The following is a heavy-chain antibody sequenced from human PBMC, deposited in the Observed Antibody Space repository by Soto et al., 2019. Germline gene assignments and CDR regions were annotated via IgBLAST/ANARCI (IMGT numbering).Heavy chain of an antibody. V-gene: IGHV2-5*02. Sequence: QITLKESGPTLVQPTQTLTLTCSFSGFSLITTGAGVGWIRQPPGKAPEWLELIYWDGEKRYSPALKSRLTITKDSSKNQVVLTTTNMDPVDTATYYCARRQSIMIRGANAFDIWGQGTFLSVSS. CDR1: GFSLITTGAG. CDR3: ARRQSIMIRGANAFDI. D-gene: IGHD3-10*01. J-gene: IGHJ3*02. CDR2: IYWDGEK.